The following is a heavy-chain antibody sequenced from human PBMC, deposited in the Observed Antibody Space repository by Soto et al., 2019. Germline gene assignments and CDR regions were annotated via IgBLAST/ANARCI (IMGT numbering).Heavy chain of an antibody. CDR3: AKDAGSTEYFFAS. CDR1: GFTFSSYW. Sequence: PGGSLRLSCAASGFTFSSYWMSWVRQAPGKGLEWVANIKQDGSEKYYGDSVKGRFTISRDNSKSTLSLQMNSLRPEDTGVYYCAKDAGSTEYFFASWGQGTLVTVSS. J-gene: IGHJ4*02. V-gene: IGHV3-7*01. CDR2: IKQDGSEK.